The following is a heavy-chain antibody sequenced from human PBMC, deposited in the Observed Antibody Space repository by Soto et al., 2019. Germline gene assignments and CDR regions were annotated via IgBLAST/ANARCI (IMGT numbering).Heavy chain of an antibody. CDR2: INSDETTT. J-gene: IGHJ4*02. D-gene: IGHD3-3*01. CDR1: GFTFSSYW. CDR3: ARIKSGITIFGVVIPPLDY. Sequence: GGSLRLSCAASGFTFSSYWMHWVRQAPGKGLVWVSRINSDETTTTYADSVKGRFTISRDNAKNSLYLQMNSLRAEDTAVYYCARIKSGITIFGVVIPPLDYWGQGTLVTVSS. V-gene: IGHV3-74*01.